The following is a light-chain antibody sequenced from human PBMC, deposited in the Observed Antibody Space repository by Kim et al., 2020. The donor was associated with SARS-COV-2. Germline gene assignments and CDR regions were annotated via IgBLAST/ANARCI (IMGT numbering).Light chain of an antibody. Sequence: DIQMTLSPSTLSASVGDRVTSTCRTTQSISSHLNWYQQKPGRAPKLLISAASTLQGGVPSRFSGSGSETDFTLTISSLQPEDFATYFCQQSYITPLAFGPGTKVDFK. V-gene: IGKV1-39*01. CDR2: AAS. J-gene: IGKJ3*01. CDR3: QQSYITPLA. CDR1: QSISSH.